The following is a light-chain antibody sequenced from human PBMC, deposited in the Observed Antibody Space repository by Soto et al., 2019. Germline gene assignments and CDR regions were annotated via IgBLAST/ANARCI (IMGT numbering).Light chain of an antibody. V-gene: IGKV1-5*03. CDR2: KAS. J-gene: IGKJ1*01. CDR3: QQYFNYPS. CDR1: QNILSW. Sequence: DIQMTQSPSTLSASVGDRVTITCRASQNILSWLAWYQQRPGKVPKLLIYKASTLESGVPSRFSGSGSGTEFTLTITTLQPDDFATYYCQQYFNYPSFGQGTKV.